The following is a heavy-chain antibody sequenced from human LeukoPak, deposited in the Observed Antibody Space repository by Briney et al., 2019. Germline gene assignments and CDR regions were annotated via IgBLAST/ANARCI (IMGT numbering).Heavy chain of an antibody. Sequence: PGGSLRLSCAASGSTFSSYWMSWIRQPPGKGLEWIGEINHSGSTNYNPSLKSRVTISVDTSKNQFSLKLSSVTAADTAVYYCARERITMIVVVTPSATRYGMDVWGQGTTVTVSS. CDR1: GSTFSSYW. CDR2: INHSGST. V-gene: IGHV4-34*01. J-gene: IGHJ6*02. D-gene: IGHD3-22*01. CDR3: ARERITMIVVVTPSATRYGMDV.